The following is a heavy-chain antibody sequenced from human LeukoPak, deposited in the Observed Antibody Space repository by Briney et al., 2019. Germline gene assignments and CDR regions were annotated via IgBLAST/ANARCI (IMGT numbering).Heavy chain of an antibody. Sequence: ASVKVSCKASGYTFTGYYMHWVRQAPGQGLEWMGWINPNSGGTNYAQKFQGRVTMTRDTSISTAYMELSRLRSDDTAMYYCARSSGWKYNIDYWGQGTLVTVSS. D-gene: IGHD6-19*01. CDR1: GYTFTGYY. V-gene: IGHV1-2*02. CDR3: ARSSGWKYNIDY. CDR2: INPNSGGT. J-gene: IGHJ4*02.